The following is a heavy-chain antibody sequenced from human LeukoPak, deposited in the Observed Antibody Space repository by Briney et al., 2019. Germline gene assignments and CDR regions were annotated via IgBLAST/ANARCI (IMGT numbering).Heavy chain of an antibody. CDR2: ISGTADAT. CDR1: GFTSSAYS. D-gene: IGHD1-26*01. Sequence: GGSLRLSCVASGFTSSAYSMAWVRQAPGKGLEWVSLISGTADATYYADSVKGRFTISRDRSKITLYLQMYSLRAEDTAVYYCANGGSYYIFDYWGQGALVTVSS. J-gene: IGHJ4*02. V-gene: IGHV3-23*01. CDR3: ANGGSYYIFDY.